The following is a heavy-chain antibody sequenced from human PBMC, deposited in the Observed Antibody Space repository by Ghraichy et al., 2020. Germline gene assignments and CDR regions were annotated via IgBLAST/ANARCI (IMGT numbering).Heavy chain of an antibody. CDR2: IIPIFGTA. J-gene: IGHJ5*02. Sequence: SVKVSCKASGGTFSSYAISWVRQAPGQGLEWMGGIIPIFGTANYAQKFQGRVTITADESTSTAYMELSSLRSEDTAVYYCARDMTDIVVVVAPTVPWFDPWGQGTLVTVSS. D-gene: IGHD2-15*01. V-gene: IGHV1-69*13. CDR1: GGTFSSYA. CDR3: ARDMTDIVVVVAPTVPWFDP.